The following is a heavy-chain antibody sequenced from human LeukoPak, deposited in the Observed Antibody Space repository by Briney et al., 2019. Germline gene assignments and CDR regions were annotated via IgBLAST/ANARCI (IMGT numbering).Heavy chain of an antibody. CDR3: ARDPMVRGVNALDY. Sequence: GRSLRLSCAASGFTFSSYGMHWVRQAPGKGLEWVAVIWYDGSNKYYADSVKGRFTISRDNSKNTLYLKMNSLRAEDTAVYYCARDPMVRGVNALDYWGQGTLVTVSS. D-gene: IGHD3-10*01. CDR2: IWYDGSNK. V-gene: IGHV3-33*01. CDR1: GFTFSSYG. J-gene: IGHJ4*02.